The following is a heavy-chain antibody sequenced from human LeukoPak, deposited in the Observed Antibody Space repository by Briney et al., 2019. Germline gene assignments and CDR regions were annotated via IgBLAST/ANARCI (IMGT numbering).Heavy chain of an antibody. D-gene: IGHD4/OR15-4a*01. CDR3: ASGDYGDPPLNY. Sequence: PGGSLRLSCAASGFTVSRNYMSWVRQAPGKGLEWVSVLYSDGSTYHADSVKGRFTISRDNSKNTLYLQMNSLRAEDTAVYYCASGDYGDPPLNYWGQGTLVTVSS. CDR2: LYSDGST. V-gene: IGHV3-53*01. CDR1: GFTVSRNY. J-gene: IGHJ4*02.